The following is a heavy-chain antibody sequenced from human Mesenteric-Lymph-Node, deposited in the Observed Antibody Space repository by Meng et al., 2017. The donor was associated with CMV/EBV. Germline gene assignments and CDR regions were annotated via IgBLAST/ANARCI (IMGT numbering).Heavy chain of an antibody. CDR3: ARDKYASGPMDY. V-gene: IGHV1-2*02. Sequence: ASVKVSCKASGGTFTGYYMHWVRQAPGQGLEWMGWINPNSGGTNYAQKFQGRVTMTTDTSTNTAYMVLKSLTSDDTAVYYCARDKYASGPMDYWGQGTLVTVSS. CDR1: GGTFTGYY. J-gene: IGHJ4*02. CDR2: INPNSGGT. D-gene: IGHD2-2*01.